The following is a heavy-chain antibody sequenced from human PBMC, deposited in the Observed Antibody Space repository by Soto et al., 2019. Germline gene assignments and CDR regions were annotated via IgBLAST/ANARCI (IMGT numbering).Heavy chain of an antibody. CDR3: ARNGADDSSGYYYSFDY. CDR2: IYYSGST. D-gene: IGHD3-22*01. V-gene: IGHV4-31*03. J-gene: IGHJ4*02. Sequence: SETLSLTCTVSGGSISSGGYYWSWIRQHPGKGLEWIGYIYYSGSTYYNPSLKSRVTISVDTPKNQFSLKLSSVTAADTAVYYCARNGADDSSGYYYSFDYWGQGTLVTVSS. CDR1: GGSISSGGYY.